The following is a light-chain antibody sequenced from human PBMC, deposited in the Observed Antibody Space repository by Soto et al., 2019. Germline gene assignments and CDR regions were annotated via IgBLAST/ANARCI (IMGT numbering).Light chain of an antibody. V-gene: IGKV1-5*01. J-gene: IGKJ2*01. Sequence: DIQMTQSPSTLSASVGDRVTITCRASQSISIYLAWYQQRPREAPKLLIYGGSSLESGVPSRFSGSGSGTEFTLTISSLQPTDFATYYCHQYATSSPTFGQGTKLEL. CDR2: GGS. CDR3: HQYATSSPT. CDR1: QSISIY.